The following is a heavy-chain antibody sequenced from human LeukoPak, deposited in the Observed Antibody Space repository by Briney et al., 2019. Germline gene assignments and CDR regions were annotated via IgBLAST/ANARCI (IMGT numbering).Heavy chain of an antibody. Sequence: GASVKVSCKASGYTFTSYDINWVRQATGQGLEWMGWINPNSGGTNSAQKFQGRATMTRDTSISTAYMELSRLRSEDTAVYYCVRGGSGYDFSWFDPWGQGTLVTVSS. D-gene: IGHD5-12*01. CDR1: GYTFTSYD. J-gene: IGHJ5*02. CDR3: VRGGSGYDFSWFDP. CDR2: INPNSGGT. V-gene: IGHV1-2*02.